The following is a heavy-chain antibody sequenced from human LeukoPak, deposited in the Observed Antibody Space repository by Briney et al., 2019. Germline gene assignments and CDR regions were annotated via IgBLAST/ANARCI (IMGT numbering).Heavy chain of an antibody. CDR3: ARRTHDYGDYVDY. CDR1: GGSFSGYY. V-gene: IGHV4-34*01. J-gene: IGHJ4*02. Sequence: SETLSLTCAVYGGSFSGYYWSWIRQPPGKGLEWIGEINHSGSTNYNPSLKSRVTISVDTSKNQFSLKLSSVTAADTAVYYCARRTHDYGDYVDYWGQGTLVTVSS. D-gene: IGHD4-17*01. CDR2: INHSGST.